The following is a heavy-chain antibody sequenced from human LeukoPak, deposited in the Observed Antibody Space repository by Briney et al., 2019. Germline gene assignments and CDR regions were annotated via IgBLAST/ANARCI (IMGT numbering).Heavy chain of an antibody. J-gene: IGHJ6*02. CDR2: FSNSGTT. D-gene: IGHD3-10*01. CDR1: GGSLSNYE. Sequence: PSETLSLTCTDSGGSLSNYEWSWMRQPPGKGLGWIGYFSNSGTTNFSPSLKGRVTISLATSKNQLSLNLSSATAADTAVNYCAKLMREGMLLWFGESLPYYGMDVWGQGTTVTVPS. CDR3: AKLMREGMLLWFGESLPYYGMDV. V-gene: IGHV4-59*08.